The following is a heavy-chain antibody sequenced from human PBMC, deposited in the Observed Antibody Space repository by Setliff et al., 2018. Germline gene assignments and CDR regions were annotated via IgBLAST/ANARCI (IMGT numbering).Heavy chain of an antibody. V-gene: IGHV1-2*04. Sequence: ASVKVSCKASGYTFTGYYMHWVRQAPGQGLEWMGWINPNSGGTNYAQKFQGWVTMTRDTSISTAYMELSRLRSDDTAVYYCARGRGGHYDSSGYYYVFDYWGQGTLVTVSS. CDR1: GYTFTGYY. CDR3: ARGRGGHYDSSGYYYVFDY. D-gene: IGHD3-22*01. CDR2: INPNSGGT. J-gene: IGHJ4*02.